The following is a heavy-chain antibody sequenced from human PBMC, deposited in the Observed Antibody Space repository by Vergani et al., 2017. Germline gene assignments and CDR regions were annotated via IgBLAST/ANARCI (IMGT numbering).Heavy chain of an antibody. V-gene: IGHV3-9*03. CDR2: ISWNSGSI. CDR1: GFTFDDYA. J-gene: IGHJ6*02. Sequence: EVQLVESGGGLVQPGGSLRLSCAASGFTFDDYAMHWVRQAPGKGLEWVSGISWNSGSIGYADSVKGRFTISRDNAKNSLYLQMNSLRAEDMALYYCAKDLGDYYYYCMDVWGQGTTVTVSS. CDR3: AKDLGDYYYYCMDV.